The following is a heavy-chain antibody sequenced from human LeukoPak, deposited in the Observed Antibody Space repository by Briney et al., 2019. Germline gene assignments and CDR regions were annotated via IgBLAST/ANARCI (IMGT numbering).Heavy chain of an antibody. D-gene: IGHD4-17*01. J-gene: IGHJ4*02. Sequence: PGGSLRLSCAASGFTFDDYTMHWVRQAPGKGLEWVSLISWDGGSTYYADSVKGRFTISSDNSKNSLYLQMNSLRTEDTALYYCAKSKTAVTTGYLDYWGQGTLVTVSS. V-gene: IGHV3-43*01. CDR1: GFTFDDYT. CDR3: AKSKTAVTTGYLDY. CDR2: ISWDGGST.